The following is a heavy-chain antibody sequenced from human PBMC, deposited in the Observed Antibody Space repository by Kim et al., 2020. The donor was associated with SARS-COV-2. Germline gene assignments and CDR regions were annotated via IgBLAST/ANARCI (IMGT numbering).Heavy chain of an antibody. CDR3: AGRGYCRGGDCFTGGFDY. CDR1: DDFVASRSYY. CDR2: IFYSGTT. Sequence: SETLSLTCTVPDDFVASRSYYWGWIRQPPGKGLEWIGNIFYSGTTHYNPSLKSRLTMSISTKNQFSLNLRSVTAADTALYYCAGRGYCRGGDCFTGGFDYWGEGTLVIVSS. J-gene: IGHJ4*02. D-gene: IGHD2-21*02. V-gene: IGHV4-39*01.